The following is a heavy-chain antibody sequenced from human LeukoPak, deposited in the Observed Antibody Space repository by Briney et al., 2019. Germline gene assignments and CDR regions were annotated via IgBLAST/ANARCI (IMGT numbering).Heavy chain of an antibody. V-gene: IGHV1-18*01. CDR1: GYTFTSYG. J-gene: IGHJ4*02. Sequence: ASVKVSCKASGYTFTSYGISWVRQAPGQGLEWMGWISAYNGNTNYAQKLQGRVTMTTDTSTSTAYMELRSLRSDDTAVYYCARDGLYYGSGSYGFDYWGQGTLVTVSS. CDR3: ARDGLYYGSGSYGFDY. D-gene: IGHD3-10*01. CDR2: ISAYNGNT.